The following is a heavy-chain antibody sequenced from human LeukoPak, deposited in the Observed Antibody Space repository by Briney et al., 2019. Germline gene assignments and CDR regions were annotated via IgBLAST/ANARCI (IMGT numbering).Heavy chain of an antibody. CDR3: ASGNYFDY. J-gene: IGHJ4*02. CDR1: GFTFNTYW. D-gene: IGHD2-15*01. V-gene: IGHV3-7*01. CDR2: IKQDGTEK. Sequence: PGGSLRLSCAASGFTFNTYWMSWVRQAPGKGLEWVANIKQDGTEKYYVDSVKGRFTISRDNAKNSLYLQMNSLRAEDTAVYFCASGNYFDYWGQGTLVAVSS.